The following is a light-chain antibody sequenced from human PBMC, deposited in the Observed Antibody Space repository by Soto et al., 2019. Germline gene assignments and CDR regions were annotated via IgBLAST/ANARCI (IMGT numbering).Light chain of an antibody. J-gene: IGKJ5*01. CDR3: QQYGSSPIT. Sequence: EIVLTQSPGTLSLSPGERATLSCRASQSVSNNYLAWYQQEPGPAPRLLVYGAANRATGSPDSFSGSGSGAVFTPTISRLEPEDFAVYYCQQYGSSPITFGQGTRLEIK. CDR1: QSVSNNY. CDR2: GAA. V-gene: IGKV3-20*01.